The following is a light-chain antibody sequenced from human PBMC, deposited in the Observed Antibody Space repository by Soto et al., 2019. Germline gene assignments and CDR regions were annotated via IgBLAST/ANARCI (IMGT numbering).Light chain of an antibody. Sequence: EIVLKQSPATLSLSPGERATFSCRASQSVSSYLAWYQQKPGQAPRLLIYDASNRATGIPVRFSGSGSGTDFTLTISSLEPEDFAVYYCQQRSNWPPSLTFGGGTKVEIK. CDR3: QQRSNWPPSLT. CDR2: DAS. CDR1: QSVSSY. V-gene: IGKV3-11*01. J-gene: IGKJ4*01.